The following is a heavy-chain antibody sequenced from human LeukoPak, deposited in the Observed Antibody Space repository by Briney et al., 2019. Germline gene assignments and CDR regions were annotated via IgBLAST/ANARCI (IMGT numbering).Heavy chain of an antibody. D-gene: IGHD2-8*02. V-gene: IGHV3-30*02. CDR3: AKDLTGSPVGNDY. J-gene: IGHJ4*02. CDR1: GFTFSSYG. CDR2: IRYDGSNK. Sequence: PGGSLRLSCAASGFTFSSYGMHWVRQAPGRGLEWVAFIRYDGSNKYYADSVKGRFTISRDNSKNSLYLQMNSLRAEDTAVYYCAKDLTGSPVGNDYWGQGTLVTVSS.